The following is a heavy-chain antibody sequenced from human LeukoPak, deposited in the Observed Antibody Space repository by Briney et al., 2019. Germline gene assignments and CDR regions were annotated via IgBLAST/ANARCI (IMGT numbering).Heavy chain of an antibody. CDR3: ARDEDRGSYRYYFDY. CDR2: ISYDGSNK. CDR1: GFTFSSYA. D-gene: IGHD1-26*01. Sequence: GGSLRLSCAASGFTFSSYAMHWVRQAPGKGLEWVAVISYDGSNKYYADSVKGRFTISRDNSKNTLYLQMNSPRAEDTAVYYCARDEDRGSYRYYFDYWGQGTLVTVSS. J-gene: IGHJ4*02. V-gene: IGHV3-30-3*01.